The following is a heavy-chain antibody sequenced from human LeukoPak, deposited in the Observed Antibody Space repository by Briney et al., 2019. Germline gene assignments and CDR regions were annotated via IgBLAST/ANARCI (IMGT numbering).Heavy chain of an antibody. CDR2: INHSGST. CDR1: GGSFSGYY. J-gene: IGHJ3*02. CDR3: ARNIGSYAAFDI. D-gene: IGHD1-26*01. V-gene: IGHV4-34*01. Sequence: SETLSLTCAVYGGSFSGYYWSWIRQPPGKGLEWIGEINHSGSTNYNPSLKSRVTISVDTSKNQFSLKLSSVTAADTAVYYCARNIGSYAAFDIWGQGTMVTVSS.